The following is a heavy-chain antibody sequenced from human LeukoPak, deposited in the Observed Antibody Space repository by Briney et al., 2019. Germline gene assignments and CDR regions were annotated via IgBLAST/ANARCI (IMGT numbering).Heavy chain of an antibody. D-gene: IGHD3-16*02. CDR2: INPNSGGT. J-gene: IGHJ3*02. Sequence: GASVKVSCKASGYTFTGYYMHWVRQAPGQGLEWMGWINPNSGGTNYAQKFQGRVTMTRDTSISTAYMELSRLRSDDTAVYYCAREKERDYVWGSYRYHDAFDIWGQGTMVTVSS. CDR1: GYTFTGYY. V-gene: IGHV1-2*02. CDR3: AREKERDYVWGSYRYHDAFDI.